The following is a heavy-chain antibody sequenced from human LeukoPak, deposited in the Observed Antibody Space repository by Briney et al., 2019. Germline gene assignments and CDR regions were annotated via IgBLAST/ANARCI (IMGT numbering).Heavy chain of an antibody. CDR3: AKDPFLTTVVTLARATDYYMDV. V-gene: IGHV1-46*01. CDR1: GYTFTSYY. Sequence: ASVKVSCKASGYTFTSYYMHWVRQAPGQGLEWMGIINPSGGSTSYAQKFQGRVTMTRDTSTSTVYMELSSLRSEDTAVYYCAKDPFLTTVVTLARATDYYMDVWGKGTTVTVSS. D-gene: IGHD4-23*01. J-gene: IGHJ6*03. CDR2: INPSGGST.